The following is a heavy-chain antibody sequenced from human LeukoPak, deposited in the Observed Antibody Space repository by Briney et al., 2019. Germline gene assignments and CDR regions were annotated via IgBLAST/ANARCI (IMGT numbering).Heavy chain of an antibody. CDR3: ARDLTTYGQRSFFDY. D-gene: IGHD1-26*01. V-gene: IGHV1-18*01. CDR1: GYTFSSYG. CDR2: ISAYNGDK. J-gene: IGHJ4*02. Sequence: ASVKVSCKASGYTFSSYGITWVRHAPGQGLEWMGWISAYNGDKDYAQKFQGRITMTTDTSAPTDYLELRSLRSDDTALYYCARDLTTYGQRSFFDYWGQGTLVTVSS.